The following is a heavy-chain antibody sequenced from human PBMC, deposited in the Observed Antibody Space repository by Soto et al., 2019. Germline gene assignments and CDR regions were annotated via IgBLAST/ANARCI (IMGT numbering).Heavy chain of an antibody. CDR2: IKQDGSEK. D-gene: IGHD6-19*01. J-gene: IGHJ6*02. Sequence: PGGSLRLSCAASGFTFSSYWMSWVRQAPGKGLEWVANIKQDGSEKYYVDSVKGRFTISRDNAKNSLYLQMNSLRAEDTAVYHCARDKGYSSGWYDFYYYYGMDVWGQGTTVTVSS. CDR1: GFTFSSYW. V-gene: IGHV3-7*03. CDR3: ARDKGYSSGWYDFYYYYGMDV.